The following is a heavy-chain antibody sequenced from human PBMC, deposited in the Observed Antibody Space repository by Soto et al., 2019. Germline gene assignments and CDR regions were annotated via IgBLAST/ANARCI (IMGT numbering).Heavy chain of an antibody. CDR3: AGGRMATVSFDH. CDR2: ISDSGTNI. CDR1: GFTFSDYY. D-gene: IGHD4-4*01. J-gene: IGHJ4*02. V-gene: IGHV3-11*01. Sequence: LRLSCAASGFTFSDYYMAWIRQAPGKGLEWVAYISDSGTNIYYADSVKGRFTISRDNVKNSLYLQMNSLRAEDTAVYYCAGGRMATVSFDHWGQGTLVTVSS.